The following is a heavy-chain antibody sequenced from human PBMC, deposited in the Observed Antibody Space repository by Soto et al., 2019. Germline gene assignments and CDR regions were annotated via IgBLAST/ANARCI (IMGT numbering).Heavy chain of an antibody. CDR3: ARADSGSYSSRWFDP. J-gene: IGHJ5*02. CDR2: INHSGST. D-gene: IGHD1-26*01. Sequence: QVQLQQWGAGLLKPSETLSLTCAVYGGSFSGYYWSWIRQPPGKGLEWIGEINHSGSTNYNPSLRSRVTISVDTSKNQFSLKLSSVTAADTAVYYGARADSGSYSSRWFDPWGQGTLVTVSS. CDR1: GGSFSGYY. V-gene: IGHV4-34*01.